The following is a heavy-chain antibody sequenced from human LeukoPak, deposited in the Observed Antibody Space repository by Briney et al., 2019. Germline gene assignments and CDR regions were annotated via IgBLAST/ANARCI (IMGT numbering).Heavy chain of an antibody. Sequence: GGALRLSCAASGFTFSGSAMHWVRQASGKGLEWVGRTRSKANSYATAYAASVKGRFTISRDDSKNTAYLQMNSLKTEDTAVYYCTAEVLRYFDWLTHYYYYYMDVWGKGTTVTVSS. D-gene: IGHD3-9*01. CDR3: TAEVLRYFDWLTHYYYYYMDV. CDR2: TRSKANSYAT. V-gene: IGHV3-73*01. J-gene: IGHJ6*03. CDR1: GFTFSGSA.